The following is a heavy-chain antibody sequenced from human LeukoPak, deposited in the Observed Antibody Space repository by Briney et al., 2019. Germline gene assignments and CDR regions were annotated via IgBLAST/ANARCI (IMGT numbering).Heavy chain of an antibody. CDR2: IYYSGST. V-gene: IGHV4-39*07. CDR3: ARGVVEMATLGRVYFDY. D-gene: IGHD5-24*01. J-gene: IGHJ4*02. Sequence: SETLSLTCTVSGGSISSSSYYWGWIRQPPGKGLEWIGSIYYSGSTYYNPSLKSRVTISVDTSKNQFSLKLSSVTAADTAVYYCARGVVEMATLGRVYFDYWGQGTLVTVSS. CDR1: GGSISSSSYY.